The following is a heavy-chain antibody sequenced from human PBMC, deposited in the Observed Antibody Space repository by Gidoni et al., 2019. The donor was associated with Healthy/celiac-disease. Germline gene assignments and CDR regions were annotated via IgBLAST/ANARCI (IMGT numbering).Heavy chain of an antibody. V-gene: IGHV3-21*01. CDR2: ISSSSSYI. J-gene: IGHJ6*02. Sequence: EVQLVESGGGLVKPGGSLRLSCAASGFTFSSYSMNWVRQAPGKGLEWVSSISSSSSYIYYADSVKGRFTISRDNAKNSLYLQMNSLRAEDTAVYYCARDQEENYGDYGPYYYYYGMDVWGQGTTVTVSS. CDR3: ARDQEENYGDYGPYYYYYGMDV. CDR1: GFTFSSYS. D-gene: IGHD4-17*01.